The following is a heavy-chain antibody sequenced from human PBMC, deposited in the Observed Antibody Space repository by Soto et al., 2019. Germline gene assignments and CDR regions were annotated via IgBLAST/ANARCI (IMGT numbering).Heavy chain of an antibody. CDR2: ISWNSGII. V-gene: IGHV3-9*01. D-gene: IGHD5-18*01. Sequence: TGGSLRLSCAASGFTFDDYAMHWVRQAPGKGLEWVSGISWNSGIIDYADSVKGRFTISRDNAKNSLYLQMNSLRAEDTALYYCAKGYSYGVLEQFGYWGQGTLVPVSS. J-gene: IGHJ4*02. CDR3: AKGYSYGVLEQFGY. CDR1: GFTFDDYA.